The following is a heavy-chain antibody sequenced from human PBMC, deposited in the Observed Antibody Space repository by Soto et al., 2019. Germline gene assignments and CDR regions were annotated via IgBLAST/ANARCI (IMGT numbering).Heavy chain of an antibody. J-gene: IGHJ4*02. CDR2: IIPILGIA. V-gene: IGHV1-69*02. CDR3: ARLRFLEWPRGKTDY. CDR1: GGTFSSYT. D-gene: IGHD3-3*01. Sequence: ASVKVSCKASGGTFSSYTISWVRQAPGQGLEWMGRIIPILGIANYAQKFQGRVTITADKSTSTAYMELSSLRSEDTAVYYCARLRFLEWPRGKTDYWGQGTLVTVSS.